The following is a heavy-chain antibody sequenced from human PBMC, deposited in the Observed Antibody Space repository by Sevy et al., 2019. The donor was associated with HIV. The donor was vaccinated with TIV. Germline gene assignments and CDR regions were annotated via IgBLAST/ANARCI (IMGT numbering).Heavy chain of an antibody. CDR2: LSFGCGEI. J-gene: IGHJ4*02. V-gene: IGHV3-23*01. Sequence: GGSLRLSCAASGFTFSKYSMSWVRQPPVKGLEWVSTLSFGCGEINYADSVKGRFTISRDNSKSSVYLQMNNLRPEDTAVYYCAREGCTKPHDYWGQGTLVTVS. CDR1: GFTFSKYS. CDR3: AREGCTKPHDY. D-gene: IGHD2-8*01.